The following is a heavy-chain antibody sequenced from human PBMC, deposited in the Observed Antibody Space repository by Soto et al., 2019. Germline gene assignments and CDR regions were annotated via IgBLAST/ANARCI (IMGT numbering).Heavy chain of an antibody. CDR1: GFTFSNIG. D-gene: IGHD1-1*01. J-gene: IGHJ3*01. CDR2: ISGDGSVK. CDR3: AKYGLETIRASVAFDV. V-gene: IGHV3-30*18. Sequence: GGSLRLSCVASGFTFSNIGMHWVRQAPGKGLEWLAGISGDGSVKFYAGSVKGRFTVSRDNSRNSVSLQMNSLRAEDTAIYYCAKYGLETIRASVAFDVWGQGTMVTVSS.